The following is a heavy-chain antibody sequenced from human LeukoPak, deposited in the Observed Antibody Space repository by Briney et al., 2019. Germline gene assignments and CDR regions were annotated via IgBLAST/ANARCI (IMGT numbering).Heavy chain of an antibody. J-gene: IGHJ4*02. CDR1: GFTFSSYE. Sequence: PGGSLRLSCAASGFTFSSYEMNWVRQAPGKGVEWVSYISSSGSTIYYADSVKGRFTISRDNDKNSLYLQMNSLRAEDTAVYYCANSVTFGGALRGDWGQGTLVTVSS. CDR3: ANSVTFGGALRGD. CDR2: ISSSGSTI. D-gene: IGHD3-16*01. V-gene: IGHV3-48*03.